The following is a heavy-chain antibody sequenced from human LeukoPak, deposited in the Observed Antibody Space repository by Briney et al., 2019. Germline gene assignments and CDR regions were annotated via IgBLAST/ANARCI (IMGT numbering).Heavy chain of an antibody. Sequence: SETLSLTCTVSGGSISSSSPYWGWIRQPPGKGLEWVGSVYYSGNTYYNPSLKSRVTVSVDTSKNQFSLKLSPVTAADTAVYYCARHLPGWYYFDYWGQGTRVTVSS. CDR1: GGSISSSSPY. J-gene: IGHJ4*02. D-gene: IGHD6-19*01. V-gene: IGHV4-39*01. CDR3: ARHLPGWYYFDY. CDR2: VYYSGNT.